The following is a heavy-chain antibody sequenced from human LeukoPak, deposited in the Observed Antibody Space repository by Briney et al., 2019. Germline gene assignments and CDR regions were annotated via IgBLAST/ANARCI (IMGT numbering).Heavy chain of an antibody. V-gene: IGHV4-39*01. CDR1: GGSISSSSYY. CDR3: ARSRYFDSRIFNWFDP. J-gene: IGHJ5*02. CDR2: IYYSGST. Sequence: QTSETLSLTCTVSGGSISSSSYYWGWIRQPPGKGLEWIGSIYYSGSTYYNPSLKSRVTISVDTSKNQFSLKLSSVTAADTAVYYCARSRYFDSRIFNWFDPWGQGTLVTVSS. D-gene: IGHD3-9*01.